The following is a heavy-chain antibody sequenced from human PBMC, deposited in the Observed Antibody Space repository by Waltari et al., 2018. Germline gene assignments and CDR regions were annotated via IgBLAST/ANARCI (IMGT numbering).Heavy chain of an antibody. J-gene: IGHJ6*02. CDR2: IYYSGST. Sequence: QVQLQESGPGLVKPSQTLSLTCTVSGGSISSGDYYWSWIRQHPGKGLEWIGYIYYSGSTYYNPSLKSRVTISVDTSKNQFSLKLSSVTAADTAVYYCAGRIAAAGSDYYYYGMDVWGQGTTVTVSS. D-gene: IGHD6-13*01. CDR1: GGSISSGDYY. CDR3: AGRIAAAGSDYYYYGMDV. V-gene: IGHV4-30-4*08.